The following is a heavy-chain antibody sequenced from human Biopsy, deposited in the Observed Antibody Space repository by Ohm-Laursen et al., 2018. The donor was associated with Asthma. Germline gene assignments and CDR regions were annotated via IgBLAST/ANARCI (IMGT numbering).Heavy chain of an antibody. V-gene: IGHV4-31*03. CDR3: ARIPRRSGSYFVDY. CDR1: GDSTTSGGRC. D-gene: IGHD3-22*01. CDR2: IHHSGTS. Sequence: SQTLSLPCTVSGDSTTSGGRCWNWIRQHPGKGLEWLGYIHHSGTSYFNPSLKSRVSFSRDTSKNQASLRLSSVTAADTAMYYCARIPRRSGSYFVDYWGQGTLVTVSS. J-gene: IGHJ4*02.